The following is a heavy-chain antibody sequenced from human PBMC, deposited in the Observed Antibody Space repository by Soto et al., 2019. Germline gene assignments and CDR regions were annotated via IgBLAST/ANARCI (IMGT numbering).Heavy chain of an antibody. CDR1: GGSITTTSYY. Sequence: SETLSLTCTVSGGSITTTSYYWGWIRQPPGKGLEWIGSIFYGGSTYYNPSLESRVTISVDTSKNQFSLKLNSVTAADTAMFYCVREMKVAWELNQFDYWGPAAFVTGFS. CDR2: IFYGGST. CDR3: VREMKVAWELNQFDY. V-gene: IGHV4-39*02. D-gene: IGHD1-26*01. J-gene: IGHJ4*01.